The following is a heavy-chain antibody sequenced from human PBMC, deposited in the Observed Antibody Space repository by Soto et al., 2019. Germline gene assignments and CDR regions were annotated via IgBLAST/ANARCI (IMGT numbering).Heavy chain of an antibody. CDR2: INSDGSRT. V-gene: IGHV3-74*01. Sequence: EVQLVESGGNLVQPGGSLRFSCAASGFTFSSYWIHWVRQAPGKGLVWVSRINSDGSRTNYADSVKGRFTISRDNAKNTLYLQMNSLRAEETAVYYCARGVRGAYGLDIWGQGTMVTVSS. CDR1: GFTFSSYW. CDR3: ARGVRGAYGLDI. D-gene: IGHD2-21*01. J-gene: IGHJ3*02.